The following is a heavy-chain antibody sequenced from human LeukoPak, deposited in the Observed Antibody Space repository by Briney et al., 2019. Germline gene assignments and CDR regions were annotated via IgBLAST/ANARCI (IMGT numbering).Heavy chain of an antibody. CDR2: IYSGGST. J-gene: IGHJ6*02. V-gene: IGHV3-53*01. CDR1: GFTVSSNY. Sequence: SGGFLRLSCAASGFTVSSNYMSWVRQAPGKGLEWVSVIYSGGSTYYADSVKGRFTISRDNSRNTLYLQMNSLRAEDTAVYYCARANPYYGMDVWGQGTTVTVSS. CDR3: ARANPYYGMDV.